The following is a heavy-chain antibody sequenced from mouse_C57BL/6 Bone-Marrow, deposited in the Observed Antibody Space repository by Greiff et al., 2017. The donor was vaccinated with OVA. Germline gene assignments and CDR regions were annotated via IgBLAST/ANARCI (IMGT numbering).Heavy chain of an antibody. Sequence: QVQLQQSGAELVRPGASVTLSCKASGYTFTDYEMHWVKQTPVHGLEWIGAIDPETGGTAYNQKFKGKAILTADKSSSTAYMELRSLTSEDSAVYYCTRYYDYRFAYWGQGTLVTVSA. CDR2: IDPETGGT. CDR3: TRYYDYRFAY. J-gene: IGHJ3*01. CDR1: GYTFTDYE. V-gene: IGHV1-15*01. D-gene: IGHD2-4*01.